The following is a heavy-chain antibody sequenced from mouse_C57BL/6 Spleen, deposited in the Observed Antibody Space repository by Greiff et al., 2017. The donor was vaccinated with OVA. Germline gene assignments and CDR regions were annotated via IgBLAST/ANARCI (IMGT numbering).Heavy chain of an antibody. J-gene: IGHJ3*01. Sequence: QVQLHQSGTELVKPGASVKLSCKASGYTFTSYWMHWVKQRPGQGLEWIGNINPSNGGTNYNEKFKSKATLTVDKSSSTAYMQLSSLTSEDSAVYYCARERDYYGSRAWFAYWGQGTLVTVSA. D-gene: IGHD1-1*01. CDR1: GYTFTSYW. V-gene: IGHV1-53*01. CDR2: INPSNGGT. CDR3: ARERDYYGSRAWFAY.